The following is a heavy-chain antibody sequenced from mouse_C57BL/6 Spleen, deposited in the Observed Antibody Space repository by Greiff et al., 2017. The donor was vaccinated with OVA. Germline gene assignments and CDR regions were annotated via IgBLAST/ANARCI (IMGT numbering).Heavy chain of an antibody. D-gene: IGHD2-5*01. V-gene: IGHV3-1*01. Sequence: EVQGVESGPGMVKPSQSLSLTCTVTGYSITSGYDWHWIRHFPGNKLEWMGYISYSGSTNYNPSLKSRISITHDTSKNHFFLKLNSVTTEDTATYYCARDSNGYYAMDYWGQGTSVTVSS. J-gene: IGHJ4*01. CDR3: ARDSNGYYAMDY. CDR2: ISYSGST. CDR1: GYSITSGYD.